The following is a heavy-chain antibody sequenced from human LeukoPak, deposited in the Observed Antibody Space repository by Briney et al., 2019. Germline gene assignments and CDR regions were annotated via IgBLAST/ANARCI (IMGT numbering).Heavy chain of an antibody. CDR2: TWYDGSNK. Sequence: GGSLRLSCAASGFTFSNYGMHWVRQAPGKGLEWVAVTWYDGSNKYYADSVKGRFTISRDNSKNTLYLQMNSLRDEGTAVYYCARDNYYGSGSYYSNFDYWGQGTLVTVSS. CDR1: GFTFSNYG. J-gene: IGHJ4*02. D-gene: IGHD3-10*01. V-gene: IGHV3-33*01. CDR3: ARDNYYGSGSYYSNFDY.